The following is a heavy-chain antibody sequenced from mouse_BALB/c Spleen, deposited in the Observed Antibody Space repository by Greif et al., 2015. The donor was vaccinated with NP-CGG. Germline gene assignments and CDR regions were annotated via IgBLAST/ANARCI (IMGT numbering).Heavy chain of an antibody. V-gene: IGHV1-69*02. CDR1: GYTLTSYW. D-gene: IGHD2-1*01. J-gene: IGHJ2*01. CDR2: IDPSDSET. Sequence: QVHVKQSGAELVKPGAPVKLSCKASGYTLTSYWMNWVKQRPGRGLEWIGRIDPSDSETHYNQKFKDKATLTVDKSSSTAYIQLSSLTSEDSAVYYCASGGNYDYFDYWGQGTTLTVSS. CDR3: ASGGNYDYFDY.